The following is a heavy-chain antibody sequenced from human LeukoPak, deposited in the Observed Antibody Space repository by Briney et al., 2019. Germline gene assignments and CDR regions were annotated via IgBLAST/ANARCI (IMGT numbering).Heavy chain of an antibody. CDR3: AKEREYSSSWYYFDY. Sequence: GRSLRLSCAASGFTFSSYGMHWVRQAPGKGLGGVAVISYDGSNKYYADSVKGRFTISRDNSKNTLYLQMNSLRAEDTAVYYCAKEREYSSSWYYFDYWGQGTLVTVSS. J-gene: IGHJ4*02. CDR1: GFTFSSYG. CDR2: ISYDGSNK. D-gene: IGHD6-13*01. V-gene: IGHV3-30*18.